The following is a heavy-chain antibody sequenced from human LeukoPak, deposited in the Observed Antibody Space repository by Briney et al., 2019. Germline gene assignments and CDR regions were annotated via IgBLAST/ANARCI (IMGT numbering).Heavy chain of an antibody. CDR3: AKVGDFWSALDY. V-gene: IGHV3-23*01. J-gene: IGHJ4*02. CDR2: ISGSGGST. CDR1: RFTFSSYA. Sequence: GGSLRLSCAASRFTFSSYAMSWVRQAPGKGLEWVSAISGSGGSTYYADSVKGRFTISRDNSKNTLYLQMNSLRAEDTAVYYCAKVGDFWSALDYWGQGTLVTVSS. D-gene: IGHD3-3*01.